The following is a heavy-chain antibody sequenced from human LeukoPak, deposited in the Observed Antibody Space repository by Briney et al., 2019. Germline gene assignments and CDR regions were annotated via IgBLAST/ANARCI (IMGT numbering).Heavy chain of an antibody. CDR1: GYTFTSYD. CDR3: ARGPGSGSYPYYYYYMDV. J-gene: IGHJ6*03. CDR2: MNPNSGNT. Sequence: GASVKISCKASGYTFTSYDINWVRQATGQGLEWMGWMNPNSGNTGYAQKFEGRVTMTRNTSISTAYMELSSLRSEDTAVYYCARGPGSGSYPYYYYYMDVWGKGTTVTVSS. D-gene: IGHD3-10*01. V-gene: IGHV1-8*01.